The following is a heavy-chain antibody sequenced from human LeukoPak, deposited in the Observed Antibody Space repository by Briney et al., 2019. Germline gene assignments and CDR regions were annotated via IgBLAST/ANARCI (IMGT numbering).Heavy chain of an antibody. D-gene: IGHD5-18*01. Sequence: SETLSLTCTVSGGSISTYYWSWIRQPPGKGLEWIGYVHYSGTSNYNPSLKSRVTISVDTAKKHLSLKLSSVTAAHTPVYYCALHDKLRAVYTYGLMYYWGQGTLVTVSS. J-gene: IGHJ4*02. CDR1: GGSISTYY. CDR3: ALHDKLRAVYTYGLMYY. CDR2: VHYSGTS. V-gene: IGHV4-59*08.